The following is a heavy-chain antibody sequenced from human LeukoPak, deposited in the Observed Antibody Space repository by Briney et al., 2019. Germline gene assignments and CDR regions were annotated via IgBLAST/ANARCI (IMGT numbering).Heavy chain of an antibody. V-gene: IGHV4-38-2*02. J-gene: IGHJ3*02. CDR2: IYHSGRT. Sequence: KTSETLSLTCTVSGYSISSGYYWGWIRQPPGKGLEWIGSIYHSGRTFYDPSLKSRVTISVDTSKNQFSLKLSSVTAADTAVYYCARERAPLLWFGELQNSVRDAFDIWGQGTMVTVSS. CDR3: ARERAPLLWFGELQNSVRDAFDI. D-gene: IGHD3-10*01. CDR1: GYSISSGYY.